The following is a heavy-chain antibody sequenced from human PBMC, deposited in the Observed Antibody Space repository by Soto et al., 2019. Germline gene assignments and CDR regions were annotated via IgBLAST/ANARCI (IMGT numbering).Heavy chain of an antibody. V-gene: IGHV3-21*01. CDR2: ISSSRSDI. CDR1: GFTFRSYT. CDR3: ASRVAAPSYFPSYFCGMDV. Sequence: GGSLRLSCAASGFTFRSYTMDWVRQAPGKGLEWVSSISSSRSDIYYADSVKGRFTVSRDNAKNSLYLQMNSLRAEDTAVYYFASRVAAPSYFPSYFCGMDVWGQGTTVTVSS. J-gene: IGHJ6*02. D-gene: IGHD6-6*01.